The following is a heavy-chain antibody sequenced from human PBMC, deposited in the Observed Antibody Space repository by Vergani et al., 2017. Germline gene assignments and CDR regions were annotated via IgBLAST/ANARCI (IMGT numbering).Heavy chain of an antibody. CDR3: AREPDYDFWSGPQDY. V-gene: IGHV1-2*02. CDR1: GYTFTGYY. CDR2: NNPNSGGT. D-gene: IGHD3-3*01. Sequence: QVQLVQSGAEVKKPGASVKVSCKASGYTFTGYYMHWVRQAPGQGLEWMGWNNPNSGGTNYAQKFQGRVTMTRDTSISTAYMELSRLRSDDTAVYYCAREPDYDFWSGPQDYWGQGTLVTVSS. J-gene: IGHJ4*02.